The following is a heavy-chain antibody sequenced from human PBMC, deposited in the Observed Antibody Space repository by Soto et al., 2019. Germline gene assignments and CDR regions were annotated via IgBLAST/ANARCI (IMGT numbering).Heavy chain of an antibody. CDR1: GFTVSSNY. J-gene: IGHJ6*02. Sequence: PGGSLRLSWAASGFTVSSNYMSWFRQATGKGLEWVGFIRSKAYGGTTEYAASVKGRFTISRDDSKSIAHLQMNSLKTEDTAVYYCTRDPTWEPYYYYGMDVWVQGTTVTVSS. V-gene: IGHV3-49*03. D-gene: IGHD1-26*01. CDR3: TRDPTWEPYYYYGMDV. CDR2: IRSKAYGGTT.